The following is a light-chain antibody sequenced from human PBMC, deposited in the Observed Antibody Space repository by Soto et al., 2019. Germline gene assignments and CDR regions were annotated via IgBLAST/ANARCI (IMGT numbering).Light chain of an antibody. V-gene: IGKV1-39*01. CDR3: QQTHTTFT. CDR1: QSISTY. J-gene: IGKJ4*01. Sequence: DIQMTQSPSSLSASVGDRITITCRASQSISTYLNWYQQKPGKVPKLLIYAASSLQSGLPSRFSGSGSGTDFTPTISSLQPEDFATYYCQQTHTTFTFGGGTTVEIK. CDR2: AAS.